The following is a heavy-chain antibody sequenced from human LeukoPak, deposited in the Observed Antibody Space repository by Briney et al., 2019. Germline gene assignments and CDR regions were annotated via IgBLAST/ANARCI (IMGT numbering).Heavy chain of an antibody. D-gene: IGHD2-2*02. CDR2: INHSGST. J-gene: IGHJ4*02. CDR3: ARGTDPIYSYCSSTSCYKGYYFDY. CDR1: GGSISSSNW. V-gene: IGHV4-4*02. Sequence: SETLSLTCAVSGGSISSSNWWSWVRQPPGKGLEWIGEINHSGSTNYNPSLKSRVTISVDTSKNQFSLKLSSVTAADTAVYYCARGTDPIYSYCSSTSCYKGYYFDYWGQGTLVTVSS.